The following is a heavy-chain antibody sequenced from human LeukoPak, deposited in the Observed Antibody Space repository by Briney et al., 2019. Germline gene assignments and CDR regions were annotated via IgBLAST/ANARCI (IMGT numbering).Heavy chain of an antibody. CDR3: ARDFSEYYYDSSGYGREGDY. CDR2: INPNSGGT. V-gene: IGHV1-2*02. CDR1: GYTFTGYY. Sequence: ASVKVSCKAPGYTFTGYYMHWVRQAPGQGLEWMGWINPNSGGTNYAQKFQGRVTMTRDTSISTAYMELSRLRSDDTAVYYCARDFSEYYYDSSGYGREGDYWGQGTLVTVSS. J-gene: IGHJ4*02. D-gene: IGHD3-22*01.